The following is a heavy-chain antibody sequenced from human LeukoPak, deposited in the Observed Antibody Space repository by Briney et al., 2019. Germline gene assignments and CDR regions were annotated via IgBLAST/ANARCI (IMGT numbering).Heavy chain of an antibody. CDR1: GFTFSGYW. Sequence: GGSLRLSCSTSGFTFSGYWMSWVRQAPGKGLEWVSAISGSGGSTYYADSVKGRFTISRDNSKNTLYLQMNSLRAEDTAVYYCAKDWLYYDFWSGYSGPNAFDIWGQGTMVTVSS. V-gene: IGHV3-23*01. CDR3: AKDWLYYDFWSGYSGPNAFDI. D-gene: IGHD3-3*01. J-gene: IGHJ3*02. CDR2: ISGSGGST.